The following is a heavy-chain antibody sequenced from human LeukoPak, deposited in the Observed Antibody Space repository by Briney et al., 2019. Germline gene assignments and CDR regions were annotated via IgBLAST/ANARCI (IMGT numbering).Heavy chain of an antibody. V-gene: IGHV1-18*04. CDR2: ISAYNGNT. CDR1: GYTFTRYY. Sequence: ASVKVSCKASGYTFTRYYMHWVRQAPGQGLEWMGWISAYNGNTNYAQKLQGRVTMTTDTSTSTAYMELRSLRSDDTAVYYCARDGCSGGSCYLPAYFDYWGQGTLVTVSS. J-gene: IGHJ4*02. CDR3: ARDGCSGGSCYLPAYFDY. D-gene: IGHD2-15*01.